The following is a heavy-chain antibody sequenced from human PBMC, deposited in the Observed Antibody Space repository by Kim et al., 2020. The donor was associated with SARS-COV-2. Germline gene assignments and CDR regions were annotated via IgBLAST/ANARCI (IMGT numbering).Heavy chain of an antibody. CDR1: GGSISSGGYY. J-gene: IGHJ3*02. Sequence: SETLSLTCTVSGGSISSGGYYWSWIRQHPGKGLEWIGYIYYSGSTYYNPSLKSRVTISVDTSKNQFSLKLSSVTAADTAVYYCARESSGNAFDIWGQGTMVTVSS. CDR2: IYYSGST. CDR3: ARESSGNAFDI. V-gene: IGHV4-31*03.